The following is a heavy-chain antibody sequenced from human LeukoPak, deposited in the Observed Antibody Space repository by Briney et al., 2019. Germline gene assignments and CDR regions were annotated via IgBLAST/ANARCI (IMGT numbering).Heavy chain of an antibody. CDR3: ARDETYYYDSSGYLDS. J-gene: IGHJ4*02. D-gene: IGHD3-22*01. V-gene: IGHV3-48*01. CDR1: EFAFSTYN. Sequence: GGSLRLSCAASEFAFSTYNMNWVRQAPGKGLEWVSYISTGSSTTYYADSVKGRFTISRDNVENSLYLQMNSLRAEDTAVYYCARDETYYYDSSGYLDSWGQGTLVTVSS. CDR2: ISTGSSTT.